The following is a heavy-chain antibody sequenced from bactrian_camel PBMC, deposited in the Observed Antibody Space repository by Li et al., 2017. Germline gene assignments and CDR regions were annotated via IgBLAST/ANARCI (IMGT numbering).Heavy chain of an antibody. CDR2: INSGGGST. CDR3: AAAPGGWELGCGGSWFGATY. J-gene: IGHJ4*01. CDR1: GYDFSMHC. Sequence: VQLVESGGGSVQAGGSLRLSCVGSGYDFSMHCMGWFRQAPGKGLEWVSTINSGGGSTHYADSVKGRFTITQDGIKNTAYLQMNSLKPEDTAMYYCAAAPGGWELGCGGSWFGATYWGQGTQVTVS. V-gene: IGHV3S40*01. D-gene: IGHD6*01.